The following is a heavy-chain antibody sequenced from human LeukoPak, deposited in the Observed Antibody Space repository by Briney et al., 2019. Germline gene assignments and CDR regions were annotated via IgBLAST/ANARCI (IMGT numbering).Heavy chain of an antibody. Sequence: TGGSLRLSCAASGFTFSAHWMSWVRQAPGKGLEWVANIKQDGSEKYYVDSVKGRFTISRDNAKNSLYLQMNSLRAEDTAVYYCATDLPTFDPWGQGTLVTVSS. V-gene: IGHV3-7*04. CDR3: ATDLPTFDP. J-gene: IGHJ5*02. CDR2: IKQDGSEK. CDR1: GFTFSAHW.